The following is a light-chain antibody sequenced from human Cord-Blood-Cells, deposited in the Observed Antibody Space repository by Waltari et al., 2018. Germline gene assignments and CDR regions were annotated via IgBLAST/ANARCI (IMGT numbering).Light chain of an antibody. Sequence: SYVLTQPPSVSVAPGKTARITCGGNNIGSKSVHWYQQKPGQAPVLVIYYDSDRPSGIPWRFSGSNSGNTVTLTISRVEAGDEADYYCQVWDSSSDHPNYVFGTGTKVTVL. V-gene: IGLV3-21*04. CDR3: QVWDSSSDHPNYV. CDR1: NIGSKS. CDR2: YDS. J-gene: IGLJ1*01.